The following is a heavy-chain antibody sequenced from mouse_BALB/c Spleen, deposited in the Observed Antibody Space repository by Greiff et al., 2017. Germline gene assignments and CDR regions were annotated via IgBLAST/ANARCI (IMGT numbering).Heavy chain of an antibody. D-gene: IGHD2-3*01. CDR2: ISDGGSYT. CDR1: GFTFSDYY. Sequence: DVMLVESGGGLVKPGGSLKLSCAASGFTFSDYYMYWVRQTPEKRLEWVATISDGGSYTYYPDSVKGRFTISRDNAKNNLYLQMSSLKSEDTAMYYCARDGYSHYFDYWGQGTTLTVSS. V-gene: IGHV5-4*02. J-gene: IGHJ2*01. CDR3: ARDGYSHYFDY.